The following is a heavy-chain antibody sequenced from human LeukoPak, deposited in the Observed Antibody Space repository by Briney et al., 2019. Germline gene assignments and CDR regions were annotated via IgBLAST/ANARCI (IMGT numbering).Heavy chain of an antibody. J-gene: IGHJ4*02. CDR2: ISISGGTT. D-gene: IGHD6-13*01. CDR3: ATSPSWGPVAAGMRFDC. CDR1: GFTFSSYA. V-gene: IGHV3-23*01. Sequence: GGSLRLSCAASGFTFSSYAMSWVRQAPGKGLEWVSVISISGGTTYYADSVKGRFTISRDNSKNTLYLQMNSLRAEDTAVYYCATSPSWGPVAAGMRFDCWGQGTLVTVSS.